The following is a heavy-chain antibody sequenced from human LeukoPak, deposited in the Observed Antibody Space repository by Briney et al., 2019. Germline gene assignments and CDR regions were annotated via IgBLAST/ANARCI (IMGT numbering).Heavy chain of an antibody. CDR3: ARHGRGVSMNVPTNYYYMDV. D-gene: IGHD3-10*01. V-gene: IGHV5-51*01. CDR2: IYPGDSDT. Sequence: HGESLKISCKGSGYSFTNYWIGWVRQMPGKGLEWMGIIYPGDSDTRYSPSFQGQVTISADKSISTAYLQWSSLKASDTAMYYCARHGRGVSMNVPTNYYYMDVWGKGTTVTISS. J-gene: IGHJ6*03. CDR1: GYSFTNYW.